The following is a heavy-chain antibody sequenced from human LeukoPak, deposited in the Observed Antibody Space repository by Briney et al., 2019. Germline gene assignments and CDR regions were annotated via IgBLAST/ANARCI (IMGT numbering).Heavy chain of an antibody. D-gene: IGHD1-26*01. CDR1: GGSFSGYY. V-gene: IGHV4-34*01. CDR2: IYYSGST. CDR3: ARWDSGSYSGYFDY. J-gene: IGHJ4*02. Sequence: PSETLSLTCAVYGGSFSGYYWSWIRQPPGKGLEWIGSIYYSGSTYYNPSLKSRVTISVDTSKNQFSLRLSSVTAADTAVYYCARWDSGSYSGYFDYWGQGTLVTVSS.